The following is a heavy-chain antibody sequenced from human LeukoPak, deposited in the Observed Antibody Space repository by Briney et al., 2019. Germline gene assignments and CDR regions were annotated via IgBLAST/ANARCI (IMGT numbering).Heavy chain of an antibody. Sequence: GGSLRLSCAASGFTFSNYNMSWVRQAPGKGLEWVANIKQDGSEKYYVDSVKGRFTISRDNAKNSLYLQMNSLRAEDTAVYYCAELGITMIGGVWGKGTTVTISS. V-gene: IGHV3-7*01. CDR3: AELGITMIGGV. D-gene: IGHD3-10*02. CDR1: GFTFSNYN. J-gene: IGHJ6*04. CDR2: IKQDGSEK.